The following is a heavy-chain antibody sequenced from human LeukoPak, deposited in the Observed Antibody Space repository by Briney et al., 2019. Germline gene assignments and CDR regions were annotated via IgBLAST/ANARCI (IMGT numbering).Heavy chain of an antibody. CDR1: GFTFSSYG. D-gene: IGHD6-19*01. Sequence: PGGSLRLSCAASGFTFSSYGMHWVRQAPGKGLEWVAFIRYDGSNKYYADSVKGRFTISRDNSKNTLYLQMNSLRAEDTAVYYCAKYSSSGWYRPYYFDYWGQGTLVTVSS. CDR2: IRYDGSNK. J-gene: IGHJ4*02. CDR3: AKYSSSGWYRPYYFDY. V-gene: IGHV3-30*02.